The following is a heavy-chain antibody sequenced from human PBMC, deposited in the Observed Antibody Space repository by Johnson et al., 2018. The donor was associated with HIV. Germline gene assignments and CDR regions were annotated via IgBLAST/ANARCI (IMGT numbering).Heavy chain of an antibody. J-gene: IGHJ3*02. Sequence: QVQLVESGGGVVQPGGSLRLSCAASGFTFSSYWMGWVRQAPGKGLEWVAVIPFDGSNIKYANSVKGRLTISRDNARNSLYLEMNSLRVEDTALYYCARERGEGGSYYSFRRDAFDIWGQGTMVTVSS. CDR3: ARERGEGGSYYSFRRDAFDI. V-gene: IGHV3-33*08. D-gene: IGHD1-26*01. CDR2: IPFDGSNI. CDR1: GFTFSSYW.